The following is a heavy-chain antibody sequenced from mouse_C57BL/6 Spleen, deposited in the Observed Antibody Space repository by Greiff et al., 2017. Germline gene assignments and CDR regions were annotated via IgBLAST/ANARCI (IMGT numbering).Heavy chain of an antibody. CDR1: GYSFTGYF. D-gene: IGHD2-4*01. CDR3: ARWGAYYYDYDGGAY. V-gene: IGHV1-20*01. CDR2: INPYNGDT. J-gene: IGHJ3*01. Sequence: GDSVKISCKASGYSFTGYFMNWVMQSHGKSLEWIGRINPYNGDTFYNQKFKGKATLTVDKSSSTAHMELRSLTSEDSAVYYCARWGAYYYDYDGGAYWGQGTLVTVSA.